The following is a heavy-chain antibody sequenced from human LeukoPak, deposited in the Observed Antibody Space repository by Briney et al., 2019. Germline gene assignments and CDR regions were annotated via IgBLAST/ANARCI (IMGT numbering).Heavy chain of an antibody. D-gene: IGHD2-2*01. Sequence: GGSLRLSCAASGLIFSKYWMTWVRQAPGKGLEWVANINEDGSEKNYVDSVRGRFTISRDNAKNSLYLQMSSLSAEDTAVYYCAREQVVVGRGYYGMDVWGQGTTVTVSS. V-gene: IGHV3-7*01. CDR3: AREQVVVGRGYYGMDV. CDR1: GLIFSKYW. J-gene: IGHJ6*02. CDR2: INEDGSEK.